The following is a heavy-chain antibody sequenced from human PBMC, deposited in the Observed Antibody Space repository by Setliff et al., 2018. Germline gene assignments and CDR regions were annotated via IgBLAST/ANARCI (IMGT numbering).Heavy chain of an antibody. V-gene: IGHV4-61*09. Sequence: SETLSLTCTVSGDSISSRTHYWSWIRQPAGKGLEWIGHIYTSWSTIYNPSLKSRLTISLDTSKNQFSLNLNSVTAADTAVYYCVRLSGFQYIDVWGKGTTVTVSS. CDR3: VRLSGFQYIDV. CDR1: GDSISSRTHY. CDR2: IYTSWST. D-gene: IGHD6-25*01. J-gene: IGHJ6*03.